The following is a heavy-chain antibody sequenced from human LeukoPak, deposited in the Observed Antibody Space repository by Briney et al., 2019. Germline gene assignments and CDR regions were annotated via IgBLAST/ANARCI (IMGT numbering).Heavy chain of an antibody. CDR3: ARVLYRGWYCVDY. D-gene: IGHD6-19*01. CDR1: GYTFTSYV. CDR2: INAYNGST. Sequence: GSVKVSCKASGYTFTSYVLSWVRQAAGQGLEGMGWINAYNGSTNYAQKLQRRVTMTTGASTSTAYIVLRSLRSDDTAVFYCARVLYRGWYCVDYWGQRTLVTVSS. J-gene: IGHJ4*02. V-gene: IGHV1-18*01.